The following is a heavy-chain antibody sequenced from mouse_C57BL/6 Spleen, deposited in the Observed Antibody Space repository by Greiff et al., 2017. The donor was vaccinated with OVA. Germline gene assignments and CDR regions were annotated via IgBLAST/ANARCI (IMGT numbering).Heavy chain of an antibody. V-gene: IGHV1-39*01. CDR2: INPNYGTT. CDR1: GYSFTDYN. Sequence: VQLKQSGPELVKPGASVKISCKASGYSFTDYNMNWVKQSTGKSLEWIGVINPNYGTTSYNQKFKGKATLTVDQSSSTDYLQLNSLTSEDSAVDYCARARRGGYFDDWGKGTTLTVSS. CDR3: ARARRGGYFDD. J-gene: IGHJ2*01.